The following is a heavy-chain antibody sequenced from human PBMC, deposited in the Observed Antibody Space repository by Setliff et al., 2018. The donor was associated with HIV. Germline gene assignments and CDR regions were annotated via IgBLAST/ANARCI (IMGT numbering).Heavy chain of an antibody. J-gene: IGHJ4*02. V-gene: IGHV3-23*01. CDR1: GFTFSSYA. Sequence: GGSLRLSCAASGFTFSSYAMSWVRQAPGKGLEWVSAISGSGGSTYYADSVKGRFTISRDKSKNTVYLQMYSLRAEDTALYYCAKDRVGYCSSISCPGGFDYWGQGTLVTVSS. CDR2: ISGSGGST. D-gene: IGHD2-2*03. CDR3: AKDRVGYCSSISCPGGFDY.